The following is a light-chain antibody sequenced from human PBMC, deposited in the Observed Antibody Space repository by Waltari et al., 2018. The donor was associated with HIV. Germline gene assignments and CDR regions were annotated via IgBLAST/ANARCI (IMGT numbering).Light chain of an antibody. Sequence: QSALTQPRSVSGSPGQSVTISCTGTSSDVGGYNYVSWYQQNPGKAPKFIIYDVTKWPSGVPDRFSGSKSGNTASLTSSGLQAEDEADYYCCSYAGNYPVLFGGGTKLTVL. CDR2: DVT. CDR3: CSYAGNYPVL. V-gene: IGLV2-11*01. J-gene: IGLJ3*02. CDR1: SSDVGGYNY.